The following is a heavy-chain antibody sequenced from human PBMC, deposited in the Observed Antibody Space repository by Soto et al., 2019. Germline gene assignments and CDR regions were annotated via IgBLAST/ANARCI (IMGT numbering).Heavy chain of an antibody. J-gene: IGHJ4*02. V-gene: IGHV3-33*06. CDR3: AKGSYRPHDY. CDR1: GFTFSSYG. CDR2: IWYDGSNK. Sequence: GGSLRLSCAASGFTFSSYGMHWFRQAPGKGLEWVAVIWYDGSNKYYADSVKGRFTISRDNSKNTLYLQMNSLRAEDTAVYYCAKGSYRPHDYWGQGTLVTVSS. D-gene: IGHD1-26*01.